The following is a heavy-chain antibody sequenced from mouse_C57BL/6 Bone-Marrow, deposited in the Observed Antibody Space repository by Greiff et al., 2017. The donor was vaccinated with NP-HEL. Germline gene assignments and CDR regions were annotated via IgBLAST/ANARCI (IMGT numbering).Heavy chain of an antibody. CDR1: GFTFSDYG. J-gene: IGHJ4*01. D-gene: IGHD1-1*01. CDR2: ISNLAYSI. V-gene: IGHV5-15*01. CDR3: ARNPNYYGSSYDAMDY. Sequence: EVQGVESGGGLVQPGGSLKLSCAASGFTFSDYGMAWVRQAPRKGPEWVAFISNLAYSIYYADTVTGRFTISRENAKNTLYLEMSSLRSEDTAMYYCARNPNYYGSSYDAMDYWGQGTSVTVSS.